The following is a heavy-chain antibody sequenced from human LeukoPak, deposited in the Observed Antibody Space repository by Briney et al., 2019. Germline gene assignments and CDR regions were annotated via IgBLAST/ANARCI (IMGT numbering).Heavy chain of an antibody. V-gene: IGHV4-34*01. J-gene: IGHJ6*02. CDR1: GGSFSGYY. D-gene: IGHD1-20*01. Sequence: PSETLSLTCAVYGGSFSGYYWSWLRQPPGKGLEWIGEINHSGSTNYNPSLKSRVTISVDTSKNQFSLKLSSVTAADTAVYYCARDRYNWNRPYYYGMDVWGQGTTVTVSS. CDR3: ARDRYNWNRPYYYGMDV. CDR2: INHSGST.